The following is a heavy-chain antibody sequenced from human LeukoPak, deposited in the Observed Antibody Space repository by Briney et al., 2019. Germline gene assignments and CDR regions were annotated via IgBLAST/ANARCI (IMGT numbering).Heavy chain of an antibody. D-gene: IGHD7-27*01. J-gene: IGHJ4*02. V-gene: IGHV4-39*01. Sequence: SETLSLTCTVSGGSISSSSYYWGWIRQPPGKGLEWIGSIYYSGSTYYNPSLKSRVTISVDTSKNQFSLKLSSVTAADTAVYYCARFTSNWGSFDYWGQGTLVTVSS. CDR3: ARFTSNWGSFDY. CDR2: IYYSGST. CDR1: GGSISSSSYY.